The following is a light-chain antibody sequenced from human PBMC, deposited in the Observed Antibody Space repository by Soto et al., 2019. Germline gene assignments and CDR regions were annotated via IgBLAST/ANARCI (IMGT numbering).Light chain of an antibody. CDR3: QQLYRYPIT. J-gene: IGKJ5*01. Sequence: DSQMTQSPSTLSASVGDRVTITCRASQSISSWLAWYQQKPGKAPKLLIYKASSLESGVPSRFSGSGSGTEFTLTISSLQPDDFATYYCQQLYRYPITFGQGTRLEIK. CDR1: QSISSW. V-gene: IGKV1-5*03. CDR2: KAS.